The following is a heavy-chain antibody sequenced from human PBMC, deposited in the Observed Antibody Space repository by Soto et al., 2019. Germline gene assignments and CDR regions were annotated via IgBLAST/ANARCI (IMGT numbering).Heavy chain of an antibody. CDR3: AQHYYDSSGYQY. CDR2: IHYIGYT. J-gene: IGHJ4*02. D-gene: IGHD3-22*01. Sequence: VQLQESGPGLVKPSETLSLTCTVTGNSISSYYWSWIRQPPGKGLEWIGYIHYIGYTNYNPSLKSRVTISVDGSKNHVSLKLSSVTAADTAVYYCAQHYYDSSGYQYWGQGTLGTVSS. CDR1: GNSISSYY. V-gene: IGHV4-59*01.